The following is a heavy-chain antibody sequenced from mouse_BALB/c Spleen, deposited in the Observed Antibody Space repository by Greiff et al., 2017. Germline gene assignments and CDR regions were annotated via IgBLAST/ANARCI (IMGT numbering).Heavy chain of an antibody. CDR3: ARWGNGGLYWYFEV. CDR1: GFTFSSFG. Sequence: EVKLVESGGGLVQPGGSRKLSCAASGFTFSSFGMHWVRQAPEKGLEWVAYISSGSSTIYYADTVKGRFTISRDNPKNTLFLQMTSLRSEDTAMYYCARWGNGGLYWYFEVWGAGTTVTVSS. D-gene: IGHD2-1*01. V-gene: IGHV5-17*02. J-gene: IGHJ1*01. CDR2: ISSGSSTI.